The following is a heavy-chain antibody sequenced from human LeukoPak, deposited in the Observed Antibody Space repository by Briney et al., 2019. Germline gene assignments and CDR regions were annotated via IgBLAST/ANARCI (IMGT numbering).Heavy chain of an antibody. CDR3: VRGQTTKPGVGEF. CDR2: ISYDGSNK. J-gene: IGHJ4*02. CDR1: GFTFSSYA. D-gene: IGHD3-10*01. Sequence: AGGSLRLSCAASGFTFSSYAMHWVRQAPGKGLEWVAVISYDGSNKYYADSVKGRFTISRDNSKNTLYLQMNSLRADDTAVYFCVRGQTTKPGVGEFWGQGTLVTVSS. V-gene: IGHV3-30*04.